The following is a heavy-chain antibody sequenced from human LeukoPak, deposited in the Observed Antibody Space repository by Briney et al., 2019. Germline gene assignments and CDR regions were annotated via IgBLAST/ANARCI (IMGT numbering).Heavy chain of an antibody. CDR3: ATEGSGSYYGGWADDDAFDI. CDR2: INPNSGGT. J-gene: IGHJ3*02. D-gene: IGHD1-26*01. V-gene: IGHV1-2*02. CDR1: GYTFTGYY. Sequence: ASVKVSCKASGYTFTGYYMHWVRQAPGQGLEWMGWINPNSGGTNYAQKFQGRVTMTRDTSISTAYMELSRLRSDDTAVYYCATEGSGSYYGGWADDDAFDIWGQGTMVTVSS.